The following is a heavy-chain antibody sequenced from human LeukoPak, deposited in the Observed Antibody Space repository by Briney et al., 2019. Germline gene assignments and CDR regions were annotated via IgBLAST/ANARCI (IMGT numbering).Heavy chain of an antibody. Sequence: WESLKIPRKGFGYRFNTYWIGWVRQMPGKGLEGVVIIYPGDSDTKYSPSIQGQVTISADKSISTAYLQWSSLKASDTAMYYCARHQRLRYYYYYTDVWGKGTTVTVSS. D-gene: IGHD1-1*01. V-gene: IGHV5-51*01. CDR2: IYPGDSDT. CDR3: ARHQRLRYYYYYTDV. J-gene: IGHJ6*03. CDR1: GYRFNTYW.